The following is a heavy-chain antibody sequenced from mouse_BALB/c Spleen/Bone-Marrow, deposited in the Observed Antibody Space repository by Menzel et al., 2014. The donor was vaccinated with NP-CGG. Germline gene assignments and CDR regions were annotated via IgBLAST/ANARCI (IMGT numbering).Heavy chain of an antibody. V-gene: IGHV4-1*02. CDR2: INPDSSTI. CDR1: GFDFSRYW. D-gene: IGHD1-2*01. J-gene: IGHJ2*01. CDR3: ARQGYYGYSDY. Sequence: EVKLQESGGGLVQPGGSLKLSCAASGFDFSRYWMSWVRQAPGKGLEWIGEINPDSSTINYTPSPKDKLIISRDNAKNTLYLQMSRVRSEDTALYYCARQGYYGYSDYWGQGTTLTVSS.